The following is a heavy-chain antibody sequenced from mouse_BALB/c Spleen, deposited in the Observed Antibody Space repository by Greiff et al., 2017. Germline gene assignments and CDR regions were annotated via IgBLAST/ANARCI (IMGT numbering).Heavy chain of an antibody. CDR1: GFNFKDYY. D-gene: IGHD1-1*01. J-gene: IGHJ1*01. Sequence: VQLKQSGAELVRPGASVKFSCTASGFNFKDYYMYWVHQSPEQGLEWIGWIDPENGDTEYAPRFQGKATMTADTSSNTAYLQLSSLTSEDTAVYYCKAPHCCSSASGDWYFDVWGAGTTVTVAA. CDR2: IDPENGDT. V-gene: IGHV14-4*02. CDR3: KAPHCCSSASGDWYFDV.